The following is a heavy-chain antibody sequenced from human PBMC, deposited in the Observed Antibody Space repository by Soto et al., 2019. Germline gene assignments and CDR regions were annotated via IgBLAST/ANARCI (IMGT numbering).Heavy chain of an antibody. J-gene: IGHJ3*02. CDR3: ARVWGGAFDI. CDR2: IYYSGST. Sequence: RQPPWKGLEWIGFIYYSGSTSYNPSLKSRVTISVDTSKTQFSLKLSSVTAADTAVYYCARVWGGAFDIWGQGTMVT. D-gene: IGHD3-10*01. V-gene: IGHV4-59*01.